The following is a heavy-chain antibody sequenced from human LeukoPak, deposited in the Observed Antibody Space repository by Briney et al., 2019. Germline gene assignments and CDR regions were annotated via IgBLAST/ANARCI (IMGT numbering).Heavy chain of an antibody. CDR3: VRSVGATHPGDY. CDR1: GFTFSSYA. Sequence: GGSLRLSCVASGFTFSSYAMHWVRQAPGKGLEWVADIWYDGTNKYYADSVKGRASISRDNSKNTLYLQMNSLRAEDTALYYCVRSVGATHPGDYWGQGTLVTVSS. V-gene: IGHV3-33*01. J-gene: IGHJ4*02. D-gene: IGHD1-26*01. CDR2: IWYDGTNK.